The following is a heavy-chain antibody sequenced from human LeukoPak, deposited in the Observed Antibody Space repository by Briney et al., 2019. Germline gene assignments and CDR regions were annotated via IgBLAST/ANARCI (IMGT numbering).Heavy chain of an antibody. Sequence: SVKVSCKASGGTFSSYAISWVRQAPGQGLEWMGGIIPIFGTANYAQEVQGRVTITRDTSASPAYMELSGLRSEDMAVYYCARAVRYSSGPLTDLLPYSFDYWVQGTLVTVSS. CDR3: ARAVRYSSGPLTDLLPYSFDY. CDR1: GGTFSSYA. V-gene: IGHV1-69*05. J-gene: IGHJ4*02. D-gene: IGHD6-19*01. CDR2: IIPIFGTA.